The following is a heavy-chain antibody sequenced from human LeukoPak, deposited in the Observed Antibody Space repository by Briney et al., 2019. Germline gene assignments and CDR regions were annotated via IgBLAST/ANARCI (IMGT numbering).Heavy chain of an antibody. Sequence: PGGSLRLSCAASGFTFSSYAMHWVRQAPGKGLEWVAVISYDGSNKYYADSVKGRFTISRDNSKNTLYLQMNSLRAEDTAVYYCARDSRYCSGGSCWSYYYYYYGMDVWGQGTTVTVSS. CDR3: ARDSRYCSGGSCWSYYYYYYGMDV. CDR2: ISYDGSNK. J-gene: IGHJ6*02. D-gene: IGHD2-15*01. V-gene: IGHV3-30-3*01. CDR1: GFTFSSYA.